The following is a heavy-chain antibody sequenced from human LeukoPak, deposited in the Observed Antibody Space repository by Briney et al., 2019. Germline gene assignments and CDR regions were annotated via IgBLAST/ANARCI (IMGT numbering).Heavy chain of an antibody. V-gene: IGHV3-23*01. J-gene: IGHJ4*02. CDR2: ISGSGGST. Sequence: TGGSLRLSCAASGFTFSSYAMSWVRQAPGKGLEWVSAISGSGGSTYYADSVKGRFTISRDNSKNTLYLQMNSLRAEDTAVYYCAKLGNAVGATMDYFDYWGQGTLVTVSS. D-gene: IGHD1-26*01. CDR1: GFTFSSYA. CDR3: AKLGNAVGATMDYFDY.